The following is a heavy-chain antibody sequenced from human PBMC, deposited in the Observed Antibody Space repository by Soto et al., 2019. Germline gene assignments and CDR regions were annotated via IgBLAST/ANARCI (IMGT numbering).Heavy chain of an antibody. CDR2: VSASGAST. CDR1: GFTFSSYA. Sequence: PGGSLRLSCAASGFTFSSYAMSWVRQAPGKGLEWVSAVSASGASTYYADSVKGRFTISRDNSKNTLYMQMNSLRVDDTAVYYCAREQIAVASTGLNYWGPGTLVTVSS. V-gene: IGHV3-23*01. J-gene: IGHJ4*02. D-gene: IGHD6-19*01. CDR3: AREQIAVASTGLNY.